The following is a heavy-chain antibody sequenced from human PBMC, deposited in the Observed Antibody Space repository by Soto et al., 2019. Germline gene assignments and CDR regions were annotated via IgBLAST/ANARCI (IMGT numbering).Heavy chain of an antibody. CDR1: GFAFSNYA. J-gene: IGHJ4*02. Sequence: GGSVRLSCAASGFAFSNYAMHWVRQAPGKGLEWVSSISTSIDATYYADSVKGRFTISRDDSKNTLYLQMNSLRAEDSAVYYCAKDRTVAARNFDYWGQGTQVTVSS. D-gene: IGHD6-6*01. CDR2: ISTSIDAT. V-gene: IGHV3-23*01. CDR3: AKDRTVAARNFDY.